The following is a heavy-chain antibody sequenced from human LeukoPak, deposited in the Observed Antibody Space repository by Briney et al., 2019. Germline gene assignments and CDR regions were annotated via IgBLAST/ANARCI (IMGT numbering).Heavy chain of an antibody. V-gene: IGHV4-34*01. Sequence: SETLSLTCAVYGGSFSGYYWSWIRQPPGKGLEWIGEINHSGSTNYNPSLKSRVTISVGTSKNQFSLKLSSVTAADTAVYYCARDSEAYCGGDCAFDIWGQGTMVTVSS. CDR3: ARDSEAYCGGDCAFDI. J-gene: IGHJ3*02. CDR2: INHSGST. CDR1: GGSFSGYY. D-gene: IGHD2-21*02.